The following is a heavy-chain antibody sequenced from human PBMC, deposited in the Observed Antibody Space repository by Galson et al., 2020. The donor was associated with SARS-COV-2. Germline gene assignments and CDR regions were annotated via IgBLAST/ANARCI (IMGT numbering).Heavy chain of an antibody. D-gene: IGHD4-17*01. CDR3: ARDQVGTTVMDFYYYYYGMDV. CDR2: ISYDGSNK. Sequence: GGSLRLSCAASGFTFSSYAMHWVRQAPGKGLEWVAVISYDGSNKYYADSVKGRFTISRDNSKNTLYLQMNSLRAEDTAVYYCARDQVGTTVMDFYYYYYGMDVWGQGTTVTVSS. V-gene: IGHV3-30*04. J-gene: IGHJ6*02. CDR1: GFTFSSYA.